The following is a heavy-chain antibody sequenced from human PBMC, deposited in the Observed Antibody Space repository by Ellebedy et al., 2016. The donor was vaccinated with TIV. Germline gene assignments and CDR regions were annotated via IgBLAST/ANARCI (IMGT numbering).Heavy chain of an antibody. J-gene: IGHJ4*02. CDR1: GYSFTNYW. Sequence: GESLKISCNVSGYSFTNYWISWVRQMPGKGLEWQVKIDPSDSYTSYSPSFQGHKTISTDKSISVAYLQWSSLQASDTALYYCARHLGSGGDFDYWGQGTLLTVSS. V-gene: IGHV5-10-1*01. CDR3: ARHLGSGGDFDY. D-gene: IGHD3-10*01. CDR2: IDPSDSYT.